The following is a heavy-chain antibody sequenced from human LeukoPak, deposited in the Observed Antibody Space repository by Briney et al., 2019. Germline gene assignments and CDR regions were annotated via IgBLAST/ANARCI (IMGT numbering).Heavy chain of an antibody. CDR2: INPNSGGT. Sequence: ASVKVSCKASGYTFTGYYMHWVRQAPGQGLEWMGWINPNSGGTNYAQNFQGRVTMSRDTSISTVYMELSRLRYDDTAMFYCARAMTTQLWFSMSDYWGQGTLVTVSS. CDR1: GYTFTGYY. V-gene: IGHV1-2*02. J-gene: IGHJ4*02. D-gene: IGHD5-18*01. CDR3: ARAMTTQLWFSMSDY.